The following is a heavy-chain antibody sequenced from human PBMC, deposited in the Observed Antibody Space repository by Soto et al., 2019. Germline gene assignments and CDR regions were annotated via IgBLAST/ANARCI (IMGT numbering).Heavy chain of an antibody. V-gene: IGHV4-39*01. D-gene: IGHD4-17*01. CDR1: DGSISNNIYY. CDR2: IYYSGST. J-gene: IGHJ5*02. Sequence: SETLSLTCTVSDGSISNNIYYWGWIRQPPGKGLEWIGSIYYSGSTNYNPSLKSRVTISIDTSKNQFSLKLSSVTAADTAVYYCARTATGTNRWFDPWGQGTLVTVSS. CDR3: ARTATGTNRWFDP.